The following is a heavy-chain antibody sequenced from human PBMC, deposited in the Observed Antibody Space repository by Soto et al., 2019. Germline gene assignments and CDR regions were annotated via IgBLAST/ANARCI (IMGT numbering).Heavy chain of an antibody. CDR2: INPNSGGT. Sequence: ASVNVSCKSSGYIFTGYFIHWVRQAPGQGLEWMGWINPNSGGTNYAQKFQGRVTLTRDTPISTAYMDLSSLRSDDTAVYYCASFYSSRGEFYYYGMDVWGQGTTVTVSS. J-gene: IGHJ6*02. V-gene: IGHV1-2*02. D-gene: IGHD6-19*01. CDR3: ASFYSSRGEFYYYGMDV. CDR1: GYIFTGYF.